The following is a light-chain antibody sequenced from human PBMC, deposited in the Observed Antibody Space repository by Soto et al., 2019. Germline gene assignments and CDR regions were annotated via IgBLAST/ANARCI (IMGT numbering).Light chain of an antibody. CDR1: QSFNTW. CDR3: QQYNSYPYT. V-gene: IGKV1-5*03. J-gene: IGKJ2*01. Sequence: DVQMTQSPSSLSPSVGDRVTITFRASQSFNTWLAWYQQKPGKDPKLLIYKTSILENGVPSRFSGSGSGTDSNLTISSLQPEDSATYYCQQYNSYPYTFGQGTKLEIK. CDR2: KTS.